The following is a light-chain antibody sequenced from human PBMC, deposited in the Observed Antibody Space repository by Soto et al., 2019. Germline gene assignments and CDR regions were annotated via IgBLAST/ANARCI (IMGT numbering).Light chain of an antibody. CDR3: SSYGGSNNLL. CDR2: DVF. V-gene: IGLV2-8*01. CDR1: SRDIGGYDF. Sequence: QYALTQPPSASGSPGQSVTISCTGTSRDIGGYDFVSWYQQHPGKAPKLMIYDVFKRPSGVPDRFSGSKSGNTASLTVSGLQADDEADYYCSSYGGSNNLLFGGGTKVTVL. J-gene: IGLJ2*01.